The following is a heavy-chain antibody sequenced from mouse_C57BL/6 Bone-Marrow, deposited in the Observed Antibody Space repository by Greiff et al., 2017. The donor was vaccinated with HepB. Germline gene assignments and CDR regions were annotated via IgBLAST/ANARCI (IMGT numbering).Heavy chain of an antibody. CDR2: IYPGDSDT. CDR1: GYAFTSSW. V-gene: IGHV1-82*01. D-gene: IGHD4-1*01. CDR3: ARVGFRGAMDD. Sequence: QVQLKQPGPELVRPGASVKISCKASGYAFTSSWMHWVKQRPGQGLEWIGIIYPGDSDTNYNRKFKGKATLTADKSSSTAYMQLSSLTSEDSAVYDCARVGFRGAMDDWGQGTSVTVSS. J-gene: IGHJ4*01.